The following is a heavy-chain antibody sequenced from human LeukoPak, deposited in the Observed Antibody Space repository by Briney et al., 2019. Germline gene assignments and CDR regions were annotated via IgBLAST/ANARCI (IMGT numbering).Heavy chain of an antibody. Sequence: GGSLKLSCAASGFTFSASAVHWVRRASGKGLEWVGRIRSKADTYTTAYAASVKGRFTISRDDSKNTAFLQLNSLKTEDTAVYYCTREYSSGWPFDFWGQGTLVTVSS. CDR2: IRSKADTYTT. J-gene: IGHJ4*02. CDR1: GFTFSASA. V-gene: IGHV3-73*01. D-gene: IGHD6-19*01. CDR3: TREYSSGWPFDF.